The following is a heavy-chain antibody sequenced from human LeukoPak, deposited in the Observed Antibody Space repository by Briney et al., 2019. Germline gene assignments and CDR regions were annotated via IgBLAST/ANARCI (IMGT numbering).Heavy chain of an antibody. CDR2: INPNSGGT. V-gene: IGHV1-2*02. CDR3: ARVTYTVSIYYGMDV. D-gene: IGHD4-11*01. J-gene: IGHJ6*02. CDR1: GYTFTGYY. Sequence: ASVKVSCKASGYTFTGYYMHWVRQAPGQGLEWMGWINPNSGGTNYAQKFQGRVTMTRDTSISTAYMELNRLRSDDTAVYYCARVTYTVSIYYGMDVWGQGTTVTVSS.